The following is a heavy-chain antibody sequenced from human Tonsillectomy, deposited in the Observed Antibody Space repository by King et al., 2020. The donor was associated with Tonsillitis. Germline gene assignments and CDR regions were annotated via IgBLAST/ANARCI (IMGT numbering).Heavy chain of an antibody. CDR1: GFTFRSYC. CDR2: IWYDGSNK. Sequence: VQLVEAGGGVVQPGRFLRLSSAASGFTFRSYCMHWVRQAPGKGLEWVAVIWYDGSNKYYADSVQGRVTISTDNSKNTLYLQMHSLRADDTAVYYCARRGEPDAFDIWGQGTMVTVSS. J-gene: IGHJ3*02. V-gene: IGHV3-33*08. D-gene: IGHD1-26*01. CDR3: ARRGEPDAFDI.